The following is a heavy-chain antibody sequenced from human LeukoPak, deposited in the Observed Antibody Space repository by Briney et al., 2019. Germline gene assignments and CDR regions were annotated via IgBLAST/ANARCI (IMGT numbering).Heavy chain of an antibody. CDR2: IIPIFGIA. J-gene: IGHJ4*02. Sequence: ASVKVSCKASGGTFSSYAISWVRQAPGQGLEWMGRIIPIFGIANYAQKFQGRVTITADKSTSTAYMGLSSLRSEDTAVYYCARQAGTVEMAYFDYWGQGTLVTVSS. D-gene: IGHD5-24*01. CDR1: GGTFSSYA. CDR3: ARQAGTVEMAYFDY. V-gene: IGHV1-69*04.